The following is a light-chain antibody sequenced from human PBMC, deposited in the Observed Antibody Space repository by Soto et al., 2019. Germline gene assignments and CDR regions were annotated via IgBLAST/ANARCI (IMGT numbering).Light chain of an antibody. J-gene: IGKJ1*01. V-gene: IGKV3-15*01. CDR1: QSVYSN. Sequence: EIVMTQSPATLSVSPGDRATLSCRASQSVYSNLAWYQQTPGQAPRLLIYSASTRATGIPARFSGSGSGTEFTLTISSLQPEDLAVYYCQQYYNWPPWTFGQGTKVEIK. CDR2: SAS. CDR3: QQYYNWPPWT.